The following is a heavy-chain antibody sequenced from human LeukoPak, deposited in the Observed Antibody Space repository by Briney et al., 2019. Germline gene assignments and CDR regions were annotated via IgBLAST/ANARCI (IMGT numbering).Heavy chain of an antibody. CDR1: GFTFSSYG. D-gene: IGHD3-9*01. Sequence: GGPLRLSCAASGFTFSSYGMHWVRQAPGKGLEWVAVIWYDGSNKYYADSVKGRFTISRDNSKNTLYLQMNSLRAEDTAVYYCARAPNYDILTGYYGDYYFDYWGQGTLVTVSS. CDR3: ARAPNYDILTGYYGDYYFDY. J-gene: IGHJ4*02. V-gene: IGHV3-33*01. CDR2: IWYDGSNK.